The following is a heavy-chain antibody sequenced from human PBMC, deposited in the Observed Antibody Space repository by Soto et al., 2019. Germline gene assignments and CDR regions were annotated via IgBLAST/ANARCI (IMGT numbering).Heavy chain of an antibody. CDR1: GGSFSGYY. D-gene: IGHD4-4*01. Sequence: PSETLSLTCAVYGGSFSGYYWSWIRQPPGKGLEWIGEINHSGSTNYNPSLKSRVTISVDTSKNQFSLKLSSVTAADTAVYYCARLPPTTVTTPYYYYYYYGMDVWGQGTTVTVSS. V-gene: IGHV4-34*01. CDR2: INHSGST. J-gene: IGHJ6*02. CDR3: ARLPPTTVTTPYYYYYYYGMDV.